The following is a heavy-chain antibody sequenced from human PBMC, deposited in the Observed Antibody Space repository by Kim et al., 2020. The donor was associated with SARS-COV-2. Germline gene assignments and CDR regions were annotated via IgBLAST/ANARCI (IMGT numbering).Heavy chain of an antibody. D-gene: IGHD3-10*01. V-gene: IGHV4-34*01. J-gene: IGHJ6*02. CDR3: ATRRGPYYYGMDV. CDR1: GGSFSGYY. CDR2: INHSGST. Sequence: SETLSLTCAVYGGSFSGYYWSWIRQPPGKGLEWIGEINHSGSTNYNPSLKSRVTISVDTSKNQFSLKLSSVTAADTAVYYCATRRGPYYYGMDVWGQGTTVTVSS.